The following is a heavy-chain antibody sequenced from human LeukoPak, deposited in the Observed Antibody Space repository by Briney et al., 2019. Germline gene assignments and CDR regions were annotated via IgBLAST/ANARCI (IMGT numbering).Heavy chain of an antibody. CDR3: ASRRGYSGYWFDP. D-gene: IGHD5-12*01. CDR1: GYSFTSYW. J-gene: IGHJ5*02. Sequence: PGESLKISCKGSGYSFTSYWIGWVRQMPGKGLEWMGIIYPDDSDTRYSPSFQGQVTISADKSISTAYLQWSSLKASDTAMYYCASRRGYSGYWFDPWGQGTLVTVSS. CDR2: IYPDDSDT. V-gene: IGHV5-51*01.